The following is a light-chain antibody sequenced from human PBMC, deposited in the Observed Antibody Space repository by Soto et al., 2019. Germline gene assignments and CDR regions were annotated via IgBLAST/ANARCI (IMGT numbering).Light chain of an antibody. Sequence: EIVLTQSPGTLSSSPGERGTLSCRASQRVSSTYLTWYQQKPGLAPRLLIYGASSRATGIPDRFSGRGSGTDFTLTISSLEPEDFAVYYCQHYDTSRTFGQGTKVDIK. J-gene: IGKJ1*01. CDR3: QHYDTSRT. V-gene: IGKV3-20*01. CDR1: QRVSSTY. CDR2: GAS.